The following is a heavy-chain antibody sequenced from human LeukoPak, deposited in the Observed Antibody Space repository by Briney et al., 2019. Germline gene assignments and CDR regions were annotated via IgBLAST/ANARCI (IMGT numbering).Heavy chain of an antibody. D-gene: IGHD3-3*01. CDR3: AARGYDFLSGRGYFDY. V-gene: IGHV4-59*01. Sequence: SETLSLTCTVSGGSISSYYWSWIRQPPGKGLEWIGYIYYSGSTNYNPSLKSRVTISVDTSKNQFSLKLSSVTAADTAVYYCAARGYDFLSGRGYFDYWGQGTLVTVSS. CDR2: IYYSGST. CDR1: GGSISSYY. J-gene: IGHJ4*02.